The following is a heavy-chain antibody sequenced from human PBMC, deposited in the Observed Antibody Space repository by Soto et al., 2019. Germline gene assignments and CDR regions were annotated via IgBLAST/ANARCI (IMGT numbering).Heavy chain of an antibody. CDR2: FIPIFRTL. CDR1: GGIFGSHG. Sequence: QVQLIQSEAEVKKPGSSVRVSCTASGGIFGSHGFSWVRQAPGQRLEWVGGFIPIFRTLTYTEKFQARVRIAAYESTNTVYLDLSSLTSGDTAVYYCGRDRRIYYSDPHDEFVASDYEVWGQGIMVSVSS. CDR3: GRDRRIYYSDPHDEFVASDYEV. J-gene: IGHJ3*01. D-gene: IGHD3-22*01. V-gene: IGHV1-69*01.